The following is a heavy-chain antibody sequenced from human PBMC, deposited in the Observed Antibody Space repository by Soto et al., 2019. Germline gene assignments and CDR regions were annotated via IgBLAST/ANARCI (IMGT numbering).Heavy chain of an antibody. CDR2: VYHTGLT. D-gene: IGHD6-19*01. Sequence: PSETLSLTCAVYGGSFSGYYWSWVRQPPGKGLEWIGEVYHTGLTNYNSSLKSRVTMSVDTSKNQFSLKLTSVTAADTAMYYCARDVAVPGESDRFDQWGQGTLVTVSS. CDR1: GGSFSGYY. J-gene: IGHJ4*02. CDR3: ARDVAVPGESDRFDQ. V-gene: IGHV4-34*01.